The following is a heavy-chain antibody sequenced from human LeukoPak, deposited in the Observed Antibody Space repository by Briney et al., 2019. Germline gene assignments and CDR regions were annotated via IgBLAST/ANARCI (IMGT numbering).Heavy chain of an antibody. Sequence: SVKVSCKASGRTFSTHAISWVRQAPGQALEWMGGIIPRSGTANYAQKFQGRVTINAGESTSTAYMELSSLTSGDTAVYYCARDPAERLRGATYYYYMGVWGKGTTVTVSS. D-gene: IGHD1-1*01. CDR1: GRTFSTHA. V-gene: IGHV1-69*13. CDR3: ARDPAERLRGATYYYYMGV. CDR2: IIPRSGTA. J-gene: IGHJ6*03.